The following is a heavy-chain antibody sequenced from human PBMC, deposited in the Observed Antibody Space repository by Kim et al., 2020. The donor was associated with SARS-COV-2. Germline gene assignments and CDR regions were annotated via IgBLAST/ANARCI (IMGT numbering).Heavy chain of an antibody. CDR1: GFTFSSYS. CDR3: ARVNSGYDSDHFYNWFDP. Sequence: GGSLRLSCAASGFTFSSYSMNWVRQAPGKGLEWVSSISSSSSYIYYADSVKGRFTISRDNAKNSLYLQMNSLRAEDTAVYYCARVNSGYDSDHFYNWFDPWGQGTLVTVSS. D-gene: IGHD5-12*01. V-gene: IGHV3-21*01. J-gene: IGHJ5*02. CDR2: ISSSSSYI.